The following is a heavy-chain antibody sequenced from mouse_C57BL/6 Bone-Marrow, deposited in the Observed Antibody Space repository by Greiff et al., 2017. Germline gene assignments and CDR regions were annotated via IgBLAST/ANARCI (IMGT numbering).Heavy chain of an antibody. CDR1: GYTFTSYW. Sequence: VKLQQPGAELVMPGASVKLSCKASGYTFTSYWMHWVKQRPGQGLEWIGEIDPSDSYTNYNQKFKGKSTLTVDKSSSTAYMQLSSLTSEDSAVYYCAGGGYYDLYFDYWGQGTALTVSA. J-gene: IGHJ2*01. CDR2: IDPSDSYT. D-gene: IGHD2-3*01. V-gene: IGHV1-69*01. CDR3: AGGGYYDLYFDY.